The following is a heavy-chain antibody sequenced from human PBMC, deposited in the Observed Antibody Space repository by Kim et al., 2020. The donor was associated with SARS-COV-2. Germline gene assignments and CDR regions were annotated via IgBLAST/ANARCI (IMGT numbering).Heavy chain of an antibody. V-gene: IGHV3-21*01. CDR1: GFTFSSFM. J-gene: IGHJ4*02. Sequence: GGSLRLCCAASGFTFSSFMMSWVRQAPGKGLEWVSSISTGSAYIYYADSVKGRVTISRDNAKSALCLQLNSLRAEDTAVYYCTRGRDEANYFDYWGQGTLVTVSS. CDR3: TRGRDEANYFDY. CDR2: ISTGSAYI.